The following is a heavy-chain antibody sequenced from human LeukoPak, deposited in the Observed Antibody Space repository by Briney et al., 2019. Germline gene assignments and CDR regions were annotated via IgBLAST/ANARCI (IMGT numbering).Heavy chain of an antibody. D-gene: IGHD1-26*01. J-gene: IGHJ4*02. V-gene: IGHV3-23*01. CDR2: ISPSGGST. CDR3: AEDPYSGSPRGFDY. CDR1: GFTFSSYA. Sequence: QPGESLRLSCAASGFTFSSYAMSWVRQAPGEGLEWVSTISPSGGSTFYAASVKGRFTIFRDNSKNTLYLQINNLRVDDTAVYYCAEDPYSGSPRGFDYWGQGTLVAASS.